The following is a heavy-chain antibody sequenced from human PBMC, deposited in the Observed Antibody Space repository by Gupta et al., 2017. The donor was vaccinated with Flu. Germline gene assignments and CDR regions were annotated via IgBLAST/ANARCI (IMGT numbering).Heavy chain of an antibody. CDR2: ISWNGGNI. V-gene: IGHV3-9*01. Sequence: ENAMHGARQPPGKGLEWVSGISWNGGNIGYADSVKGRFTISRDNAKNSLYLEINSLRVEETALYYCAKEIRRNSSSYYMDVWGKGTTVTVSS. D-gene: IGHD2-2*01. J-gene: IGHJ6*03. CDR3: AKEIRRNSSSYYMDV. CDR1: ENA.